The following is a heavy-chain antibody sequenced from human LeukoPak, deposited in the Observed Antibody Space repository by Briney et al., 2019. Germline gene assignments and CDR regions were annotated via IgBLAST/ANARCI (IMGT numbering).Heavy chain of an antibody. D-gene: IGHD3-10*01. J-gene: IGHJ3*02. V-gene: IGHV1-69*04. CDR2: IIPILGIA. Sequence: ASVKVSCKASGGTFSSYAISWVRQAPGQGLEWMGRIIPILGIANYAQKFQGRVTITADKSTSTAYMELSSLRSEDTAVYYCARVGYTMVRGVIMRGGAFDIWGQGTMVTVSS. CDR1: GGTFSSYA. CDR3: ARVGYTMVRGVIMRGGAFDI.